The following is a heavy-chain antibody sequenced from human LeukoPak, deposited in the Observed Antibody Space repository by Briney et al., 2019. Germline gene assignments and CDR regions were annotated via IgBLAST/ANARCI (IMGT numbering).Heavy chain of an antibody. CDR1: GXTFDDYG. CDR2: INWNGGST. J-gene: IGHJ3*02. Sequence: GGSLRLSCAASGXTFDDYGMSWVRQAPGKGLEWVSGINWNGGSTGYADSVKGRFTISRDNAKNSLYLQMNSLRAEDTTLYYCARAGYSSSWYPGDIWGQGTLVTVSS. CDR3: ARAGYSSSWYPGDI. V-gene: IGHV3-20*04. D-gene: IGHD6-13*01.